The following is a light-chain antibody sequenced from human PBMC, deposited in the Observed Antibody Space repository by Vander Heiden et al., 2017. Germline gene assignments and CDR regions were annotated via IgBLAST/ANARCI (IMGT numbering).Light chain of an antibody. CDR2: WAS. V-gene: IGKV4-1*01. Sequence: DIVTTQSPDSLAVSLGERATINCKSSQSVLYSSNNKNYLAWYQHKAGQPPKMLIYWASTRDSGVPDRISGSGSATDFTLTISSLQAEDVAVYYCQQYYSTPPTFGQGTKVEIK. J-gene: IGKJ1*01. CDR3: QQYYSTPPT. CDR1: QSVLYSSNNKNY.